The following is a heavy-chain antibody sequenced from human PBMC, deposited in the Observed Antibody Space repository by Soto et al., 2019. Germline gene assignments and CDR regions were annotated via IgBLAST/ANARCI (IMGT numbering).Heavy chain of an antibody. CDR3: ARGNDYVDGLFDY. D-gene: IGHD4-17*01. V-gene: IGHV4-30-2*01. J-gene: IGHJ4*02. CDR1: GGSISIGGYS. Sequence: SETLSLTCAVSGGSISIGGYSLSWIRQPPGKGLEWIGYIYHSGSTYYNPSLKSRVTISVERSKNQFSLKLSSVTAADTDVYYCARGNDYVDGLFDYWGQGTLVTVSS. CDR2: IYHSGST.